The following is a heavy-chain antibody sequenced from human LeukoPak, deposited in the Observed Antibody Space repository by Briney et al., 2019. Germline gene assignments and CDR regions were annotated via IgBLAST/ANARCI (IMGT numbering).Heavy chain of an antibody. D-gene: IGHD6-13*01. CDR3: AREERYSSSLDY. Sequence: GGSLRLSCAASGFTFSDYYMSWIRQAPGKGLEWVSYISSSGGTIYYADSVKGRFTISRDNAKNSLYLQMNSLRAEDTAVYYCAREERYSSSLDYWGQGTLVTVSS. CDR2: ISSSGGTI. V-gene: IGHV3-11*01. J-gene: IGHJ4*02. CDR1: GFTFSDYY.